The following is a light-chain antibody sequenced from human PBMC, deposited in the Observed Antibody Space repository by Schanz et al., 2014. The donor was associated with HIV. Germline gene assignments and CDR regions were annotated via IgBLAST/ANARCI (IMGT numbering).Light chain of an antibody. CDR1: RSNIGSNA. Sequence: QSVLTQPPSASGTPGQRVTISCSVSRSNIGSNAVNWLQQLPGTAPKLLIYNAYLRPSGVPDRFSGSNSGTSASLAISGLQSEDEADYYCAAWDDSLKGVVFGGGTKLTVL. CDR3: AAWDDSLKGVV. J-gene: IGLJ2*01. V-gene: IGLV1-44*01. CDR2: NAY.